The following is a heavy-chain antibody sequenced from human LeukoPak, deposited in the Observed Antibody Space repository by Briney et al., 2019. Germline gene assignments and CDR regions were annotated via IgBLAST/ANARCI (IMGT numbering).Heavy chain of an antibody. CDR1: GYTFTGYY. Sequence: ASVKVSCKASGYTFTGYYMHWVRQAPGQGLEWMGWINPNSGGTDYAQKFQGRVTMTRDTSSSTAYVELSRLRSDDTAVYSCAREYCSGGSCLFDYWGQGTLVTVSS. J-gene: IGHJ4*02. D-gene: IGHD2-15*01. CDR3: AREYCSGGSCLFDY. V-gene: IGHV1-2*02. CDR2: INPNSGGT.